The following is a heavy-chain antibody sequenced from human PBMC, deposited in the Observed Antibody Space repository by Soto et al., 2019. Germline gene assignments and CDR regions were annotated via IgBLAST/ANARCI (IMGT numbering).Heavy chain of an antibody. D-gene: IGHD3-22*01. J-gene: IGHJ5*02. Sequence: SETLSLTCTVSGGSISSYYWSWIRQPPGKGLEWIGYIYYSGSTNYNPSLKSRVTISVDTSKNQFSLKLSSVTAADTAVYYCARSSEDYYDLNALNWFDPWGQGTLVTVSS. CDR2: IYYSGST. CDR1: GGSISSYY. CDR3: ARSSEDYYDLNALNWFDP. V-gene: IGHV4-59*01.